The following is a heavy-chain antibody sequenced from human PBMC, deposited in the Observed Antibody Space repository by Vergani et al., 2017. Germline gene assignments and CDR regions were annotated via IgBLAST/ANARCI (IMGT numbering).Heavy chain of an antibody. D-gene: IGHD2-8*02. V-gene: IGHV3-74*03. Sequence: EVQLVESGGGSVQSGGSLRLSCVASGFSFNTYWMHWVRQVPGTGLMWVARIDEYGNRATYGDFETGRFTISRDNAKNTVFLQMNNLRADDAGVYYCVRTGYCTGIACNTRFDSWGQGALVTVSS. CDR3: VRTGYCTGIACNTRFDS. CDR1: GFSFNTYW. J-gene: IGHJ5*01. CDR2: IDEYGNRA.